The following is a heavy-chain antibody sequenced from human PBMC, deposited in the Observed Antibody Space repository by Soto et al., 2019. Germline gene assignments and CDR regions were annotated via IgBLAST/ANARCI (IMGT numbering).Heavy chain of an antibody. V-gene: IGHV4-30-2*01. Sequence: PSETLSLTCAVSGVSISSGGYSWSWIRQPPGKGLEWIGYIYHSGSTYYNPSLKSRVTISVDRSKNQFSLKLSSVTAADTAVYYCARGNVVPLDYWGQGTLVTVSS. CDR1: GVSISSGGYS. CDR3: ARGNVVPLDY. D-gene: IGHD2-21*01. CDR2: IYHSGST. J-gene: IGHJ4*02.